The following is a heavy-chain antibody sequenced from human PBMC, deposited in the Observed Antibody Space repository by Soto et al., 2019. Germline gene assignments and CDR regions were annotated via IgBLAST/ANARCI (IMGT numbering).Heavy chain of an antibody. V-gene: IGHV3-23*01. CDR3: SKDPGYDPYYFDY. CDR2: ISGSGGST. Sequence: GGSLRLSCAAPGFTFSSYAMSWVRQAPGKGLEWVSAISGSGGSTYYADSVKGRFTISRDNSKNTLYLQMNSLRAEDTAVHYCSKDPGYDPYYFDYWGQGTLVTISS. D-gene: IGHD5-12*01. J-gene: IGHJ4*02. CDR1: GFTFSSYA.